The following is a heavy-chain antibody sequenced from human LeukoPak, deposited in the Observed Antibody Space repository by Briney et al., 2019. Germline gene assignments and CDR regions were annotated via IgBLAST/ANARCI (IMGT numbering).Heavy chain of an antibody. Sequence: SETLSLTCTVSGGSINNYYWSWIRQPPGKGLEWIGYIYYSGSSTYNPSLKSRVTMSVDTSKNQFSLKLSSVTAADTAVYYCARVLTTTWLDPDAFDIWGQGTMVTVSS. J-gene: IGHJ3*02. CDR2: IYYSGSS. CDR3: ARVLTTTWLDPDAFDI. CDR1: GGSINNYY. D-gene: IGHD6-19*01. V-gene: IGHV4-59*01.